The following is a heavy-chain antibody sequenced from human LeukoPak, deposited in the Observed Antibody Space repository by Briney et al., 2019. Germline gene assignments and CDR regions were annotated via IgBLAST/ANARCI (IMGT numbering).Heavy chain of an antibody. Sequence: ASVTVSCKVSGYSLSELSFHWVRQAPGKGLEWVGGFDFEDGETLYAQKFRGRLTVTQDTSTDTSYMELSSLAYDDTAVYYCARVAGTSTLADILTGYYPAGAFDIWGQGTMVTVSS. D-gene: IGHD3-9*01. V-gene: IGHV1-24*01. J-gene: IGHJ3*02. CDR2: FDFEDGET. CDR3: ARVAGTSTLADILTGYYPAGAFDI. CDR1: GYSLSELS.